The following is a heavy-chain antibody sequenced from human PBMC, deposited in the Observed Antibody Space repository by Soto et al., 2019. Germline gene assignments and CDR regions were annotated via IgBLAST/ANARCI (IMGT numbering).Heavy chain of an antibody. CDR3: AKDRSNWNYHGMDV. CDR1: GFTFSSYG. CDR2: ISYDGSNK. D-gene: IGHD1-20*01. Sequence: PVGSLRLSCAASGFTFSSYGMHWVRQAPGKGLEWVAVISYDGSNKYYADSVKGRFTISRDNSKNTLYLQMNSLRAEDTAVYYCAKDRSNWNYHGMDVWGQGTTVTVSS. V-gene: IGHV3-30*18. J-gene: IGHJ6*02.